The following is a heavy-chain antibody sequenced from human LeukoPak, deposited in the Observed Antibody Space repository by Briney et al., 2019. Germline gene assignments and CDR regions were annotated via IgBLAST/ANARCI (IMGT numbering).Heavy chain of an antibody. D-gene: IGHD3-10*01. J-gene: IGHJ5*02. CDR3: ARGHNRLWFGELLPKANWFDP. CDR2: INHSGST. V-gene: IGHV4-34*01. CDR1: GGSFSGYS. Sequence: SETLSLTCAVYGGSFSGYSWSWIRQPPGKGLEWIGEINHSGSTNYNPSLKSRVTISVDTSKNQFSLKLSSVTAADTAVYYCARGHNRLWFGELLPKANWFDPWGQGTLVTVSS.